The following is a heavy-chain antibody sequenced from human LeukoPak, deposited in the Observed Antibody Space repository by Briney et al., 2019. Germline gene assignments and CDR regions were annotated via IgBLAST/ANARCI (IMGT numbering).Heavy chain of an antibody. CDR2: IYYSGST. D-gene: IGHD2-15*01. CDR1: GGSISSSSYY. CDR3: ARVDGGRYCSGGSCYSDWFDP. Sequence: SGTLSLTCTVSGGSISSSSYYWGWIRQPPGKGLEWIGSIYYSGSTYYNPSLKSRVTISVDTSKNQFSLKLSSVTAADTAVYYCARVDGGRYCSGGSCYSDWFDPWGQGTLVTVSS. J-gene: IGHJ5*02. V-gene: IGHV4-39*07.